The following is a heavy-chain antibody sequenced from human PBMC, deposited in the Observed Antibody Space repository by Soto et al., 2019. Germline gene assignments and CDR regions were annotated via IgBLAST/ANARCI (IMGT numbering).Heavy chain of an antibody. J-gene: IGHJ4*02. D-gene: IGHD6-19*01. V-gene: IGHV3-23*01. CDR3: AKDEVLSSGPYYFDY. CDR2: ISGSGGST. CDR1: GFTFSSYA. Sequence: EVQLLESGGGLVQPGGSLRLSCAASGFTFSSYAMSWVRQAPGKGLEWVSAISGSGGSTYYADSVKGRFTISRDNSKNTLYLQMNSLRAEXTAVYXCAKDEVLSSGPYYFDYWGQGTLVTVSS.